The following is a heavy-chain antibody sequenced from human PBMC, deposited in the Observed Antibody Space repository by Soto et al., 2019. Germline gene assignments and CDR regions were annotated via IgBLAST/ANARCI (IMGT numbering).Heavy chain of an antibody. Sequence: SLRLSCAASGFTFSDYYMCWIRQAPGKGLEWVSYISSSGSTIYYADSVKGRFTISRDNAKNSLYLQMNSLRAEDTAVYYCARSARVLRFLEWLLLFDYWCQETLVKVFS. CDR2: ISSSGSTI. V-gene: IGHV3-11*01. CDR1: GFTFSDYY. D-gene: IGHD3-3*01. CDR3: ARSARVLRFLEWLLLFDY. J-gene: IGHJ4*02.